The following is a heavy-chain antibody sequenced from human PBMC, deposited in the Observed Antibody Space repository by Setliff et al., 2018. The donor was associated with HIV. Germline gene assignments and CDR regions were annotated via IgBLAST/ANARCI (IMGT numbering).Heavy chain of an antibody. CDR2: ISGYTGIT. Sequence: ASVKVSCKISGYIFSHYGVTWVRQAPGRGLEYMGYISGYTGITHYAQSFQGRVTMTTDPSKYTAYMELRSLKYDDTAVCYCARDAGTGGPGRWVDPWGQGTMVTVSS. D-gene: IGHD1-1*01. CDR1: GYIFSHYG. CDR3: ARDAGTGGPGRWVDP. J-gene: IGHJ5*02. V-gene: IGHV1-18*01.